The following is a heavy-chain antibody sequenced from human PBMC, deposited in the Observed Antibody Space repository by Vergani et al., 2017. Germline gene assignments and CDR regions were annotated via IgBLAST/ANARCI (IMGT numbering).Heavy chain of an antibody. CDR1: GGFISSYY. CDR3: ARDRRRYFDL. CDR2: TYYSGST. Sequence: QVQLQESGPGLVKPSETLSLTCTVSGGFISSYYWSWIRQPPGKGLEWMWYTYYSGSTNYNPSLKSRVTISVDTSKNPFSLKLSSVTAADTAVYYCARDRRRYFDLWGRGTLVTVSS. V-gene: IGHV4-59*01. J-gene: IGHJ2*01.